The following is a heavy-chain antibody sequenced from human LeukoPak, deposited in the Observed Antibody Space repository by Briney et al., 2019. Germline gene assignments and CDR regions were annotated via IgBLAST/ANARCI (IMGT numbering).Heavy chain of an antibody. CDR3: VPSLVAYGRNTGARGPRVIVPSPPT. Sequence: PSETLSLTCSVSGGSIGSYHWNWIRQPSGKGLEWIGIVFNNGGTKHNPSLKSRVAISVDTSKNQFALKLSSVTAADTAVYYCVPSLVAYGRNTGARGPRVIVPSPPTRG. CDR1: GGSIGSYH. V-gene: IGHV4-59*01. J-gene: IGHJ1*01. CDR2: VFNNGGT. D-gene: IGHD1-14*01.